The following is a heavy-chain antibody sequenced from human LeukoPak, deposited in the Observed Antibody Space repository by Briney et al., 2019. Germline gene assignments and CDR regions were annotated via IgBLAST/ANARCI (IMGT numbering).Heavy chain of an antibody. CDR3: ARDLPYSSSWESIDY. D-gene: IGHD6-13*01. CDR1: GYTFTSYG. J-gene: IGHJ4*02. Sequence: ASVKVSCKASGYTFTSYGISWVRQAPGQGLEWMGWISAYNGNTNYAQKLQGRVTMTTDTSTSTAYMELRSLRSDDTAVYYCARDLPYSSSWESIDYWGQGTLVTVSS. CDR2: ISAYNGNT. V-gene: IGHV1-18*01.